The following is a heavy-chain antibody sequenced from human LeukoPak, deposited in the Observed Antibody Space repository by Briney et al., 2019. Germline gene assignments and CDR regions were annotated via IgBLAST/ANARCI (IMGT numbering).Heavy chain of an antibody. CDR2: VYHTGGT. Sequence: SETLSLTCTVSGFSISSGYYWAWIRQPPGKGLEWIGSVYHTGGTYYNPSLKSRVTISVDTSRNQFSLRLSSVTAADTAVYYWAREEGATQDANWGQGTLVLVSS. V-gene: IGHV4-38-2*02. D-gene: IGHD1-26*01. CDR3: AREEGATQDAN. CDR1: GFSISSGYY. J-gene: IGHJ4*02.